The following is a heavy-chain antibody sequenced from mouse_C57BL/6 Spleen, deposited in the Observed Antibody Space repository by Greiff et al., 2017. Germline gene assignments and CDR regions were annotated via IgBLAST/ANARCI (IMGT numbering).Heavy chain of an antibody. CDR2: ICTGGGT. J-gene: IGHJ3*01. V-gene: IGHV2-9-1*01. Sequence: VNLVESGPGLVAPSQSLSITCTVSGFSLTSYAISWVRQPPGKGLEWLGVICTGGGTNYNSALKSRLSISKDNSKSQVFLKMNSLQTDDTARYYCARHYDYDGAWFAYWGQGTLVTVSA. CDR1: GFSLTSYA. D-gene: IGHD2-4*01. CDR3: ARHYDYDGAWFAY.